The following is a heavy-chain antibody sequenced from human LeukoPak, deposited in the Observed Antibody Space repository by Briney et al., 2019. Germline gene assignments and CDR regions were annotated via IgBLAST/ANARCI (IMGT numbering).Heavy chain of an antibody. Sequence: SVKVSCKASGGTFSSYAISWVRQAPGQGLEWMGGIIPIFGTANYAQKFQGRVTITADESTSTAYMELSSLRSEDTAVYYCARGQVDYYYDSLLGFDYWGQGTLVTVSS. CDR2: IIPIFGTA. J-gene: IGHJ4*02. CDR3: ARGQVDYYYDSLLGFDY. CDR1: GGTFSSYA. V-gene: IGHV1-69*01. D-gene: IGHD3-22*01.